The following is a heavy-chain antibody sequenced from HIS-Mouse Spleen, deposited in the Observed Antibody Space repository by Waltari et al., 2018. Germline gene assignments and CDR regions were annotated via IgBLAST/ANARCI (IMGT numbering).Heavy chain of an antibody. CDR2: IYYSGST. Sequence: HLQLQESGPGLLKPSDTLSLTCTVSGGSISRSSYYWGWIRQPPGKGLEWIGSIYYSGSTYYNPSLKSRVTISVDTSKNQFSLKLSSVTAADTAVYYCARRRGWFDYWGQGTLVTVSS. CDR1: GGSISRSSYY. D-gene: IGHD6-19*01. V-gene: IGHV4-39*01. J-gene: IGHJ4*02. CDR3: ARRRGWFDY.